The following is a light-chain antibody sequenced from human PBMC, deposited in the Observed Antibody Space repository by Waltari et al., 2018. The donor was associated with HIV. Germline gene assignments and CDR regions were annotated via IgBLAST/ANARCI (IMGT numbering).Light chain of an antibody. V-gene: IGLV1-47*01. Sequence: QSVLTQPPSAYGTPGQRVTISCSGNRSNIGGTYVDWYQQLPGTAPKLLIYRVNQRPSGVPDRFSGSKSGTSASLAISGLRSEDELDYYCAAWDDSLSGVVFGGGTKLTVL. CDR1: RSNIGGTY. CDR2: RVN. CDR3: AAWDDSLSGVV. J-gene: IGLJ2*01.